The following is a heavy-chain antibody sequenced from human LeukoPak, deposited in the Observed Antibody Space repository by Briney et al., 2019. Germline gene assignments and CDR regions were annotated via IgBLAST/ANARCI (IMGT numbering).Heavy chain of an antibody. CDR1: GASINSHW. CDR3: AAHVLFDPDNHSYWFDP. V-gene: IGHV4-59*08. CDR2: IHYSGGT. D-gene: IGHD1-14*01. Sequence: SETLSLTCSVSGASINSHWWSWIRQPPGGGLHWLAYIHYSGGTNYNPSLMSRVTISLDTSKNQVSLMLTSVTAADTAVYFCAAHVLFDPDNHSYWFDPWGQGTLVTVSS. J-gene: IGHJ5*02.